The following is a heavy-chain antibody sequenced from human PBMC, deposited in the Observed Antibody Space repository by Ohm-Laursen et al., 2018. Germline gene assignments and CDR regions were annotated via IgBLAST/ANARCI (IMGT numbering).Heavy chain of an antibody. D-gene: IGHD5-12*01. J-gene: IGHJ6*02. CDR1: GFSFSNYG. Sequence: SLRLSCAASGFSFSNYGMHWVRQAPGKGLEWVAVTYYDGSNKYYADSVKGRFTISRDNSKNTLYLQMNSLRAEDTAVYYCARDVAHGGYGFGMDVWGQGTTVTVSS. V-gene: IGHV3-33*08. CDR3: ARDVAHGGYGFGMDV. CDR2: TYYDGSNK.